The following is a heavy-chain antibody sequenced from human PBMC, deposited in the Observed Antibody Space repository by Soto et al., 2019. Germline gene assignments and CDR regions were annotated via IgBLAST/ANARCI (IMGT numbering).Heavy chain of an antibody. CDR3: AKDKHSWRITRELLGHFDY. Sequence: EVQLVESGGGLVQPGRSLRLSCAASGFTFDDYAMHWVRQAPGKGLEWVSGISWNSGSIGYADSVKGRFTISRDNAKNSLYLQMNSLIAEDTALYYCAKDKHSWRITRELLGHFDYWGQGTLVTVSS. V-gene: IGHV3-9*01. CDR1: GFTFDDYA. J-gene: IGHJ4*02. CDR2: ISWNSGSI. D-gene: IGHD1-20*01.